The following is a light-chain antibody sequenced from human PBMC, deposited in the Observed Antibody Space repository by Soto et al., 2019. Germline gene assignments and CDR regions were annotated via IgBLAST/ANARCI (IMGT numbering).Light chain of an antibody. CDR1: HTVHSN. Sequence: EVVFTQSPATLSVSPGERATAALCASHTVHSNLAWYQQEPRQAPRLLIYRPSYSATGIPVRFSGSGSGTEVTPTIISLQPDDIAIYYCQQYNNWPYTFGQGTQVDI. V-gene: IGKV3-15*01. CDR2: RPS. J-gene: IGKJ2*01. CDR3: QQYNNWPYT.